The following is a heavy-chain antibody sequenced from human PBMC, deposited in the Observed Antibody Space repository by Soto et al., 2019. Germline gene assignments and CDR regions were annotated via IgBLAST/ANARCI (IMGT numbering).Heavy chain of an antibody. D-gene: IGHD1-1*01. CDR1: GFTVSANY. Sequence: EVQLVETGGDLIQPGGSLRLSCAASGFTVSANYMSWVRQAPGKGLEWVSVFYIGGDTYYADSVKGRFTISRDNSKNTLYLQMNPLRAEDTAVYYCAGGNWNYFSFWGQGTLVTVSS. CDR3: AGGNWNYFSF. CDR2: FYIGGDT. V-gene: IGHV3-53*02. J-gene: IGHJ4*02.